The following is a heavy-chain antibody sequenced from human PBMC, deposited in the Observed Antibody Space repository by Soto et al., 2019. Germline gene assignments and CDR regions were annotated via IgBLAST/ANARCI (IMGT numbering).Heavy chain of an antibody. J-gene: IGHJ4*02. CDR3: AKESQIVVPAATDPYFDY. D-gene: IGHD2-2*01. CDR1: GFTFSSYG. V-gene: IGHV3-30*18. Sequence: GGSLRLSCASSGFTFSSYGMHWVRQAPGKGLEWVAVISYDGSNKYYADSVKGRFTISRDNSKNTLYLQMNSLRAEDTAVYYCAKESQIVVPAATDPYFDYWGQGTLVTVSS. CDR2: ISYDGSNK.